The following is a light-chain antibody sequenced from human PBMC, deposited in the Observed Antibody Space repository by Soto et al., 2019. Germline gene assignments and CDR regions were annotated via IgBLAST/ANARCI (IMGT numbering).Light chain of an antibody. V-gene: IGKV1-9*01. Sequence: IQFTQSPSSLSASVGDRVTITCRASQGISNSLAWYQQKPGKAPKLLMYLASTLQSGVPPRFSGTGSGTNFTLTISSLQPEDFATYYCQQLIRFPTKFGQGTKVDIK. J-gene: IGKJ1*01. CDR2: LAS. CDR3: QQLIRFPTK. CDR1: QGISNS.